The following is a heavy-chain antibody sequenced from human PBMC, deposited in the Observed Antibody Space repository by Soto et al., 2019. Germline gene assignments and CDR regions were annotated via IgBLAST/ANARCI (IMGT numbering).Heavy chain of an antibody. J-gene: IGHJ6*02. CDR2: IKQDGSEK. V-gene: IGHV3-7*01. CDR1: GFTFSSYW. CDR3: ARDRYSYYDFWSGSLPYYYFGMDV. D-gene: IGHD3-3*01. Sequence: EVQLVESGGGLVQPGGSLRLSCAASGFTFSSYWMSWVRQAPGKGLEWVANIKQDGSEKYYVDSVKGRFTISRDNAKNSLYLQMNCLSAKDTPVYYCARDRYSYYDFWSGSLPYYYFGMDVWGQGTTVTVSS.